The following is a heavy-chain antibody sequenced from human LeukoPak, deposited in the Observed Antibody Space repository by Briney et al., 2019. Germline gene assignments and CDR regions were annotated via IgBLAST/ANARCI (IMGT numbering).Heavy chain of an antibody. CDR2: ISYDGSNK. V-gene: IGHV3-30-3*01. CDR1: GFTFSSYA. D-gene: IGHD2-15*01. J-gene: IGHJ4*02. Sequence: PGGSLRLSCAASGFTFSSYAMHWVRQAPGKGLEWVAVISYDGSNKYYADSVKGRFTISRDNSKNTLYLQMNSLRAVDTAVYYCAREARGGNFDYWGQGTLVTVSS. CDR3: AREARGGNFDY.